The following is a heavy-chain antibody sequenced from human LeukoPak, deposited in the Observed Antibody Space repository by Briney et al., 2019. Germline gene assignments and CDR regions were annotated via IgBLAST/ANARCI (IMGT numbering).Heavy chain of an antibody. D-gene: IGHD6-13*01. Sequence: PSETLSLTRSVSNYSISSDYYWGWIRQPPGKGLEWIGSIHHTGSTDFNASLKSRVTMSIDASKNQLSLKVTSVTAADTAVYYCARGSTSWYVGWFDPWGQGTQVTVSS. CDR2: IHHTGST. J-gene: IGHJ5*02. V-gene: IGHV4-38-2*02. CDR3: ARGSTSWYVGWFDP. CDR1: NYSISSDYY.